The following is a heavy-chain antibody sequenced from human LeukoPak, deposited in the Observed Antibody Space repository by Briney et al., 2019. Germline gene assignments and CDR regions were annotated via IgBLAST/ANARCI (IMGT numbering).Heavy chain of an antibody. CDR1: GFTFSSYS. J-gene: IGHJ4*02. D-gene: IGHD6-19*01. CDR3: ARDSNKNQQWLVPGEYDY. CDR2: ISSSSSYI. V-gene: IGHV3-21*01. Sequence: GGSLRLPCAASGFTFSSYSMNWVRQAPGKGLEWVSSISSSSSYIYYADSVKGRFTISRDNAKNSLYLQMNSLRAEDTAVYYCARDSNKNQQWLVPGEYDYWGQGTLVTVSS.